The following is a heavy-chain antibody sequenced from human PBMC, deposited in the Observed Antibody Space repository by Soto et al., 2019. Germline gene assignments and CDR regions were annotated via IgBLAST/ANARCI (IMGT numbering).Heavy chain of an antibody. Sequence: SETLSLTCLVSGGSISSGSHYWNWIRQTPGRGPEWMGYIYYNGNTNYNPSIKSRLTISVDTSKNQFSLKLTSVTAADTAVYYCARYSGSGYARIMDVWGQGTTVTVSS. CDR2: IYYNGNT. V-gene: IGHV4-61*01. CDR1: GGSISSGSHY. CDR3: ARYSGSGYARIMDV. J-gene: IGHJ6*02. D-gene: IGHD5-12*01.